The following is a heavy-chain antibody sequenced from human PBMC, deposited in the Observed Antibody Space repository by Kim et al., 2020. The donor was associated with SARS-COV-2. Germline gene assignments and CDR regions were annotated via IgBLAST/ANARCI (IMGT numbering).Heavy chain of an antibody. Sequence: GGSLRLSCATSGFTFSAYDMNWVRQAPGKGLEWLSCITKSSTTIYYADSVEGRFIISRDNAKNSLFLQMNSLRDEDTALYYCVKDRMGGAFDMWGPGQMATLSS. D-gene: IGHD3-16*01. CDR1: GFTFSAYD. J-gene: IGHJ3*02. V-gene: IGHV3-48*02. CDR2: ITKSSTTI. CDR3: VKDRMGGAFDM.